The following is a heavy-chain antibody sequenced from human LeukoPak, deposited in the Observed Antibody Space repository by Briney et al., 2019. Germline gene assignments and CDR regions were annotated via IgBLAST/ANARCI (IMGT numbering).Heavy chain of an antibody. J-gene: IGHJ4*02. CDR2: INPNSGGT. D-gene: IGHD3-22*01. CDR3: ARDTSYYYDSSGYGPDY. V-gene: IGHV1-2*02. Sequence: ASVKVSCKASGYTFTGYYMHWVRQAPGQGLEWMGWINPNSGGTNYAQKFQGRVTMTRVTSISTAYMELSRLRSDDTAVYYCARDTSYYYDSSGYGPDYWGQGTLVTVSS. CDR1: GYTFTGYY.